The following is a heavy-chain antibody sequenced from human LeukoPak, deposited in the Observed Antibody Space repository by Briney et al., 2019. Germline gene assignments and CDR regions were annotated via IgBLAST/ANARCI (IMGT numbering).Heavy chain of an antibody. CDR2: IYYSGST. D-gene: IGHD3-22*01. V-gene: IGHV4-39*01. J-gene: IGHJ3*02. CDR3: ARQVSYYDSSGYYYSAFDI. Sequence: SETLSLTCTVSGGFISSSRYYWGWIRQPPGKGLEWIGSIYYSGSTYYNPSLKSRVTISVDTSKNQFSLKLSSVTAADTAVYYCARQVSYYDSSGYYYSAFDIWGQGRMVTVSS. CDR1: GGFISSSRYY.